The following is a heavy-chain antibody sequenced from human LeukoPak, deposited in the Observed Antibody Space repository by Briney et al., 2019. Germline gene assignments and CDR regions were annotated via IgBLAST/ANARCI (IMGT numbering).Heavy chain of an antibody. J-gene: IGHJ4*02. CDR3: ARVAPSYYFDY. CDR1: GGSISSGDYY. Sequence: PSETLSLTCTVSGGSISSGDYYWSWIRQPPGKGLEWIGYIYYSGSTYYNPSLKSRVTISVDTSKNQFSLKLSSVTAADTAVYYCARVAPSYYFDYWGQGTLVTVSS. CDR2: IYYSGST. V-gene: IGHV4-30-4*01.